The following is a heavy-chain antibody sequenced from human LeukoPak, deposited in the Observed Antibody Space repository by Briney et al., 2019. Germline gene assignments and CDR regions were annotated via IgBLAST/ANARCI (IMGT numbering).Heavy chain of an antibody. D-gene: IGHD3-10*01. Sequence: ASVKVSCKASGYTFTSYVISWVRQAPGQGLEWMGWISAYNGNTNYAQKLQGRVTMTTDTSTSTAYMELRSLRSDDTAVYYCARDMMVRGANNWFDPWGQGTLVTVSS. V-gene: IGHV1-18*01. J-gene: IGHJ5*02. CDR1: GYTFTSYV. CDR2: ISAYNGNT. CDR3: ARDMMVRGANNWFDP.